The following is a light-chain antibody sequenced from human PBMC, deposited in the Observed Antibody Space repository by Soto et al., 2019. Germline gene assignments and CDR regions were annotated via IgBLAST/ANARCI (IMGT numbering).Light chain of an antibody. V-gene: IGLV2-14*01. J-gene: IGLJ3*02. CDR1: SSDGGGYNY. Sequence: QSALTQPASVSGSPGQSITISCTGTSSDGGGYNYVSWYQQYPGKAPKLMIYAVSNRPSGVSNRFSGSKSGNTASLTISGLHAEDEADYYCSSYASGSTLWVLGGGTKLTV. CDR3: SSYASGSTLWV. CDR2: AVS.